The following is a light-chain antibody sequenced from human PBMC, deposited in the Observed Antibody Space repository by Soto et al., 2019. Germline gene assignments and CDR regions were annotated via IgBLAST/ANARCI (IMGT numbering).Light chain of an antibody. Sequence: QSVLTQPPSVSGAPGQRVTISCTGSSSNIGAGYGVHWYQQLPGTAPKLLIYDNNNRPSGVPDRFSGSKSGTSASLAITGLQAEDEADYYCQSYDSGLSVVFGGGTKLTVL. V-gene: IGLV1-40*01. J-gene: IGLJ3*02. CDR3: QSYDSGLSVV. CDR2: DNN. CDR1: SSNIGAGYG.